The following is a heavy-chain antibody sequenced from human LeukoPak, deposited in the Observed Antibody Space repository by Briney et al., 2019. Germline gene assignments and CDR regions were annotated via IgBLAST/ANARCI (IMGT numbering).Heavy chain of an antibody. V-gene: IGHV3-7*01. CDR3: AREVDRSFGY. CDR1: GFSFSSYW. D-gene: IGHD2-15*01. Sequence: GGSLRLSCAASGFSFSSYWMSWVRQVPGKGPEWVANINQETSETYYVDSVRGRFTISRDNAERSLYLQMNSLRVDDTAVYYCAREVDRSFGYWGQGTLVTVSS. J-gene: IGHJ4*02. CDR2: INQETSET.